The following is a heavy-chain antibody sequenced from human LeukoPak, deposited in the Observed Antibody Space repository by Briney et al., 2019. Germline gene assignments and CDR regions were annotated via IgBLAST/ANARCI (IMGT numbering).Heavy chain of an antibody. J-gene: IGHJ4*02. V-gene: IGHV3-7*01. CDR2: IKQDGSQ. Sequence: GGSLRLSCAASGFTFSRHWMGWVRQAPWKGPEWVASIKQDGSQYYVDSVKGRFIISRDNAKNSLYLQMNSLRAEDTAVYYCARRVVGGTDYFDYWGQGTLVTVSS. D-gene: IGHD1-26*01. CDR3: ARRVVGGTDYFDY. CDR1: GFTFSRHW.